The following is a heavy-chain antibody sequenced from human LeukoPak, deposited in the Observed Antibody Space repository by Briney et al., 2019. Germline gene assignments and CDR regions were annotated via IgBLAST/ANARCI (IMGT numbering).Heavy chain of an antibody. Sequence: PSETLSLTCTVSGGSISSYYWSWIRQPPGKGLEWIGYIYYSGSTNYNPSLKSRVTISVDTSKNQFSLKLSSVTAADTAVYYCARPYYDTYYMDVWGKGTTVTISS. J-gene: IGHJ6*03. D-gene: IGHD3-22*01. CDR2: IYYSGST. CDR1: GGSISSYY. V-gene: IGHV4-59*12. CDR3: ARPYYDTYYMDV.